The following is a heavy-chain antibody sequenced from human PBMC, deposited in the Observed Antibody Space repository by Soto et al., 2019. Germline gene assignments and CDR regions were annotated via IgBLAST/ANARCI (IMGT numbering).Heavy chain of an antibody. D-gene: IGHD3-3*01. J-gene: IGHJ4*02. CDR3: ARVGPPEEYYDFWSGYYTGNGGEVF. CDR1: GFTFSSYS. CDR2: ISSSSSTI. Sequence: GGSLRLSCAASGFTFSSYSMNWVRQAPGKGLEWVSYISSSSSTIYYADSVKGRFTISRDNAKNSLYLQMNSLRAEDTAVYYSARVGPPEEYYDFWSGYYTGNGGEVFWGQGTLVTVSS. V-gene: IGHV3-48*01.